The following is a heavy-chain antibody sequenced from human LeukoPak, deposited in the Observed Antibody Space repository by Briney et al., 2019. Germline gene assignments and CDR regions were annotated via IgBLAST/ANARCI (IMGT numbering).Heavy chain of an antibody. CDR1: GFTFSSYW. D-gene: IGHD3-9*01. CDR2: INTDGSST. J-gene: IGHJ5*02. V-gene: IGHV3-74*01. Sequence: PGGSLRLSCAASGFTFSSYWMHWVRQAPWKGLVWVSRINTDGSSTSYADSVKGRFTISRDNAKNSLYLQMNSLRAEDTAVYYCARDAVSYYDILTGYYSSNWFDPWGQGTMVIVSS. CDR3: ARDAVSYYDILTGYYSSNWFDP.